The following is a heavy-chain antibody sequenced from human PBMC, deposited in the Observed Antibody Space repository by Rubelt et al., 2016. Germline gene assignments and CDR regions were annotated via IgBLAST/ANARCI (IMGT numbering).Heavy chain of an antibody. CDR3: NPVTHFQH. CDR2: IKSANTGGTV. CDR1: GFTFTNAW. Sequence: VVHGGGLVEPGGSLRLSCAASGFTFTNAWLSWVRQAPGKGLEWVGRIKSANTGGTVDYAAPVKGRFIISRDDSKNTLYLQMNSLKTEDTAVYFCNPVTHFQHRGQGTLVTVSS. D-gene: IGHD4-11*01. J-gene: IGHJ1*01. V-gene: IGHV3-15*01.